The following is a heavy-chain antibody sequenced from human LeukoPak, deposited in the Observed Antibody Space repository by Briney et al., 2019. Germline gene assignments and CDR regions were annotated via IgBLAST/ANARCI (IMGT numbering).Heavy chain of an antibody. CDR2: IYYSGST. CDR3: ARGRRYNWTLDY. CDR1: GGSISSYY. V-gene: IGHV4-59*01. J-gene: IGHJ4*02. Sequence: PSETLSLTCTVSGGSISSYYWSWIRQPPGKGLEWIGYIYYSGSTNYNPSLKSRVTISVDTSKNQFSLKLSSVTAADTAVYYCARGRRYNWTLDYWGQGTLVTVSS. D-gene: IGHD1-20*01.